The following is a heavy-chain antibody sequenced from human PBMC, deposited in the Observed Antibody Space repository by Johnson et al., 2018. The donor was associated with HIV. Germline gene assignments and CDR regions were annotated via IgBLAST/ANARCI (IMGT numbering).Heavy chain of an antibody. V-gene: IGHV3-9*01. J-gene: IGHJ3*02. CDR2: ISWNSGSI. Sequence: VQLVESGGGLVQPGRSLRLSCTGSGFIFGDYAMHWVRQAPGKGLEWVSRISWNSGSIGYADSVTGRFTISRDNAKNSLYLQMNSLRAEDTALYYCAKDLRSYGNDAFDIWGQWTMVTVSS. CDR1: GFIFGDYA. D-gene: IGHD5-18*01. CDR3: AKDLRSYGNDAFDI.